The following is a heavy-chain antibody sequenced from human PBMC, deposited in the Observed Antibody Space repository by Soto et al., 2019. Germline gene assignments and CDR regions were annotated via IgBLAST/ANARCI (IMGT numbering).Heavy chain of an antibody. Sequence: QVQLVESGGGVVQPGRSLRLSCAASGFTFSSYGMHWVRQAPGKGLEWMAVISYDGSNKYYADSVKGRFTISRDNSKNTLYLQMNSLRAEDTAVYYCAKDRGYWGQGTLVTVSS. CDR2: ISYDGSNK. J-gene: IGHJ4*02. CDR1: GFTFSSYG. V-gene: IGHV3-30*18. CDR3: AKDRGY.